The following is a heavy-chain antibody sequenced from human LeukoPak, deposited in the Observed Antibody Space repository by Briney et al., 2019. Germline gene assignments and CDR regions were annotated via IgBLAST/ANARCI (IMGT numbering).Heavy chain of an antibody. CDR2: ISSSSSYI. CDR3: AREIYGDYGDY. V-gene: IGHV3-21*01. Sequence: GGSLRLSCAASGFTFSSYGMSWVRQAPGKGLEWVSSISSSSSYIYYADSVKGRFTISRDNAKNSLYLQMNSLRAEDTAVYYCAREIYGDYGDYWGQGTLVTVSS. J-gene: IGHJ4*02. D-gene: IGHD4-17*01. CDR1: GFTFSSYG.